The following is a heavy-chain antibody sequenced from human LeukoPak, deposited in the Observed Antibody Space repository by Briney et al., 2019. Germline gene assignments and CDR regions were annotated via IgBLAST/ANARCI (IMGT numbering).Heavy chain of an antibody. Sequence: PGGSLRLSCAASAFTFSRYWTSWVRQAPGKGLEWVANINEDGSEKYYLDSVRGRFTISRDNAKNSLYLQMDSLRAEDTAVYYCARDPEPTNYNYYYYYYMDVWGKGTTVTVSS. J-gene: IGHJ6*03. CDR3: ARDPEPTNYNYYYYYYMDV. V-gene: IGHV3-7*01. CDR1: AFTFSRYW. CDR2: INEDGSEK. D-gene: IGHD3-10*01.